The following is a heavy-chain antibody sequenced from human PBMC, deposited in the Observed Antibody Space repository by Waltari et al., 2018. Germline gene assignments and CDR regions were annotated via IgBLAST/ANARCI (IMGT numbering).Heavy chain of an antibody. D-gene: IGHD2-2*01. CDR2: INHSGSP. V-gene: IGHV4-34*01. Sequence: QVQLQQWGAGLLKPSETLSLTCAVYGGSFSGYYWSWTRQPPGKGLGGIGEINHSGSPNHNPSRKRRVTRSVDTAKNQFSLKLSAVTAADTAVYYCATAHSSTSCPRRWGQGTLVTVSS. J-gene: IGHJ4*02. CDR3: ATAHSSTSCPRR. CDR1: GGSFSGYY.